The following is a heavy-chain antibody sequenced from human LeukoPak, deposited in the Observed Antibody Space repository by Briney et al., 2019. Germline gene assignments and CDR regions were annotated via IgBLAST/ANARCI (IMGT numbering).Heavy chain of an antibody. CDR2: IIPIFGIA. Sequence: ASVKVSCKASGGTFSSYAISWVRQAPGQGLEWMGRIIPIFGIANYAQKFQGRVTITADESTSTAYMELSSLRSEDTAVYYCARDRWGVVVPAAIDAFDIWGQGTMVTVSS. V-gene: IGHV1-69*15. D-gene: IGHD2-2*02. J-gene: IGHJ3*02. CDR1: GGTFSSYA. CDR3: ARDRWGVVVPAAIDAFDI.